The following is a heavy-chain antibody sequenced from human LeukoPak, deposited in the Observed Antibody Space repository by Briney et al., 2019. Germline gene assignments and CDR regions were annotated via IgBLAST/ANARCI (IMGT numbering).Heavy chain of an antibody. CDR3: AKLDSSGWLRPFDY. Sequence: GRSLRLSCAASGFTFSSYAMHWVRQAPGKGLEWVAVMSHDGSNKYYGDSVKGRFTISRDNSKNTPYLQMNSLRAEDTAVYYCAKLDSSGWLRPFDYWGQGTLVTVSS. CDR1: GFTFSSYA. J-gene: IGHJ4*02. CDR2: MSHDGSNK. V-gene: IGHV3-30*18. D-gene: IGHD6-19*01.